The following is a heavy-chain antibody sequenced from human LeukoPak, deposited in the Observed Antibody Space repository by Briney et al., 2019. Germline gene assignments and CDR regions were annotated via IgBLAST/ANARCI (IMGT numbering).Heavy chain of an antibody. J-gene: IGHJ4*02. CDR3: ARVGTGTIDY. CDR1: GGSVSGYY. Sequence: SETLSLTCTVSGGSVSGYYWGWIRQPPGKGLEWIGYIYYSGNTNYHPPFKSRVTISVDTSKNQFSLKLSSVTAADTGFYYCARVGTGTIDYWGQGTLVTVSS. D-gene: IGHD1-1*01. V-gene: IGHV4-59*02. CDR2: IYYSGNT.